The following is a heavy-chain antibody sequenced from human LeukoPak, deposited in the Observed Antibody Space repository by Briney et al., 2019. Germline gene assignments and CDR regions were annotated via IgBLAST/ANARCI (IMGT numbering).Heavy chain of an antibody. V-gene: IGHV1-18*01. CDR3: ARDLSLWFGEYENYFDY. J-gene: IGHJ4*02. Sequence: GASVKVSCKASGYTFTSYGISWVRQAPGQGLEWMGWISAYNGNTNYAQKLQGRVTMTTDTSTSTAYMELRSLRSDDTAVYYCARDLSLWFGEYENYFDYWGQGTLVTVSS. CDR2: ISAYNGNT. D-gene: IGHD3-10*01. CDR1: GYTFTSYG.